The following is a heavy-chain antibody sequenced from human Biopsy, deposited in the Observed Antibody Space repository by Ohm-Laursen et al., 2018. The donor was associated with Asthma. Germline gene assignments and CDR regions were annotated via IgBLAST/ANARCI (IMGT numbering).Heavy chain of an antibody. D-gene: IGHD4-23*01. CDR1: GFTVSSNG. J-gene: IGHJ3*02. CDR2: IYSGGGT. CDR3: ARTHERWTSIQDDALDI. V-gene: IGHV3-53*01. Sequence: GSLRLSCAASGFTVSSNGMSWVRQPPGKGLEWVSVIYSGGGTFYADSVKGRVTISRDISKNTLSLQMNSLRAEDTAIYYCARTHERWTSIQDDALDIWGQGTMVIVSS.